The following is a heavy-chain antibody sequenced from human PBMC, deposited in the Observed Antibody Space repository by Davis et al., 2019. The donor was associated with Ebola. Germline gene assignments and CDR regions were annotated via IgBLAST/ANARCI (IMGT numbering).Heavy chain of an antibody. J-gene: IGHJ4*02. CDR1: GYPFTAYG. CDR3: ARDRYNWNDFDY. CDR2: ISADNGNT. D-gene: IGHD1-20*01. V-gene: IGHV1-18*01. Sequence: ASVKVPCKTSGYPFTAYGISWVRQAPGQGLEWMGWISADNGNTKYAQSFQGRVTVTTDTSTSTAYMELRSLRSDDTAMYFCARDRYNWNDFDYWGQGTLVTVSS.